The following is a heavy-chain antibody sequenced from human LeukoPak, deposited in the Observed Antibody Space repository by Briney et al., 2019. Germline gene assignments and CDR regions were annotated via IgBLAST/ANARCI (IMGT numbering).Heavy chain of an antibody. CDR3: ARDSPDYGDYVAFDI. J-gene: IGHJ3*02. Sequence: GGSLRLSCAASGFTFSSYSMNWVRQAPGKGLEWVSSISSSSSYIYYADSVEGRFTISRDNAKNSLYLQMNSLRAEDTAVYYCARDSPDYGDYVAFDIWGQGTMVTVSS. V-gene: IGHV3-21*01. D-gene: IGHD4-17*01. CDR1: GFTFSSYS. CDR2: ISSSSSYI.